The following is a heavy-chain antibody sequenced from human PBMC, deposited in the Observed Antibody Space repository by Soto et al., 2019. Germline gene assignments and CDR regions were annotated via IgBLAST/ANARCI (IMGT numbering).Heavy chain of an antibody. CDR1: GGSISSSNW. V-gene: IGHV4-4*02. Sequence: PSETLSLSCAVSGGSISSSNWWSWVRQPPGKGLEWIGEIYHSGSTNYNPSLKSRVTISVDKSKNQFSLKLSSVTAADTAVYYCARELSTGYSSSWPPPTRWFDPWGQGTLVTVSS. CDR2: IYHSGST. CDR3: ARELSTGYSSSWPPPTRWFDP. D-gene: IGHD6-13*01. J-gene: IGHJ5*02.